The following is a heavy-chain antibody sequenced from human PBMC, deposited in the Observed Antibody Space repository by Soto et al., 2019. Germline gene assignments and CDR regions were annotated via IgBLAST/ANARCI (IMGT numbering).Heavy chain of an antibody. V-gene: IGHV3-21*01. CDR1: GFTFSSYS. CDR3: ARGYSYGKKGFDY. D-gene: IGHD5-18*01. Sequence: GGSLRLSCAASGFTFSSYSMNWVRQAPGKGLEWVSSISSSSSYIYYADSVKGRFTISRDNAKNSLYLQMNSLRAEETAVYYCARGYSYGKKGFDYWGQGTLVTVSS. J-gene: IGHJ4*02. CDR2: ISSSSSYI.